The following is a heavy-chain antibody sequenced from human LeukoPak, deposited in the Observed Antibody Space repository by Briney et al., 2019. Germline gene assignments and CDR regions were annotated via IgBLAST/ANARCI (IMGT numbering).Heavy chain of an antibody. CDR2: INHSGSA. CDR1: GGSCSGYY. Sequence: SETLSLTCAVYGGSCSGYYWSWIRQPPGKGLEWIGEINHSGSANYNPSLKSRVTISLDTSKNQFSLKLTSVTAVDTAVYYCTRGGGLGYCTGSSCYSDYWGQGILVTVSS. J-gene: IGHJ4*02. V-gene: IGHV4-34*01. D-gene: IGHD2-15*01. CDR3: TRGGGLGYCTGSSCYSDY.